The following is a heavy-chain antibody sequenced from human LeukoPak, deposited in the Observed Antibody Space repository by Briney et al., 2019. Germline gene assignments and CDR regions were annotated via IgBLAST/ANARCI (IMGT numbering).Heavy chain of an antibody. CDR1: GGTFSSYA. Sequence: SVKVSCKASGGTFSSYAISWVRQAPGQGLEWMGRIIPILGIANYAQKLQGRVTMTTDTSTSTAYMELRSLRSDDTAVYYCARDDYYDFWSGYFENYGMDVWGQGTTVTVSS. V-gene: IGHV1-69*04. CDR2: IIPILGIA. J-gene: IGHJ6*02. D-gene: IGHD3-3*01. CDR3: ARDDYYDFWSGYFENYGMDV.